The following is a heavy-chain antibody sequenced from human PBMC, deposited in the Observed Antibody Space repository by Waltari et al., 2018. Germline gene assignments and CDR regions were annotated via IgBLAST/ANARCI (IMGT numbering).Heavy chain of an antibody. CDR3: SRAHQGLDC. CDR2: INYTGNT. J-gene: IGHJ4*02. V-gene: IGHV4-59*01. Sequence: QVQLQESGPGLVKPSETLSLTCTVSGASISSYYWSWIRQPPGKGLEWIGYINYTGNTNYNPSLKSRVTIAVDMSKSQFSLELSSVTAADTAVYYCSRAHQGLDCWGQGTLVTVSS. CDR1: GASISSYY.